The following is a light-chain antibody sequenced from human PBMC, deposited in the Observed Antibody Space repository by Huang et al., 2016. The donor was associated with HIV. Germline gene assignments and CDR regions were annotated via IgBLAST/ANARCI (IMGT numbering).Light chain of an antibody. V-gene: IGKV3-15*01. CDR2: GAS. J-gene: IGKJ2*01. CDR1: QRVNSA. Sequence: EIVMTQSPAILSVSPGERATLSCRASQRVNSALAWYQHRPGQAPRLLIDGASTRATGIPGRFSGSGSGTEFTLTISSLQSEDFAVYYCHQYYDWPPGTFGQGTKLDIK. CDR3: HQYYDWPPGT.